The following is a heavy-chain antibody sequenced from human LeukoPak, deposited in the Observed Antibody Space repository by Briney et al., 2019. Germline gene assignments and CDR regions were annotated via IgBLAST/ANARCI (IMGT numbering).Heavy chain of an antibody. D-gene: IGHD3-22*01. CDR1: GFTFNNYA. Sequence: GGSLRLSCAASGFTFNNYAMSWVRQAPGKGLEWVSAISGSGGSTYYADSVKGRFTISRDNSKNTLYLQMNSLRAEDTAVYYCAKDSASYYYDSSGYYYFDYWGQGTLVTVSS. CDR3: AKDSASYYYDSSGYYYFDY. J-gene: IGHJ4*02. CDR2: ISGSGGST. V-gene: IGHV3-23*01.